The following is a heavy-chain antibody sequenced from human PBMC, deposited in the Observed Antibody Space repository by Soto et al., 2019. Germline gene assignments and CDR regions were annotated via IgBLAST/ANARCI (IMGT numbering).Heavy chain of an antibody. V-gene: IGHV1-69*01. CDR2: VILMYGQA. J-gene: IGHJ5*02. D-gene: IGHD3-10*01. CDR1: GGTFSSYA. Sequence: QVPLVQSGAEVKKPGSSVTVSCKASGGTFSSYAIHWVRQAPGQGLEWMGGVILMYGQAKSAERFQARVTITADESTTTGYMELTSLTSQDTAVYYCARVTSMVRGVIDTWFDPWCHGTLVTVSS. CDR3: ARVTSMVRGVIDTWFDP.